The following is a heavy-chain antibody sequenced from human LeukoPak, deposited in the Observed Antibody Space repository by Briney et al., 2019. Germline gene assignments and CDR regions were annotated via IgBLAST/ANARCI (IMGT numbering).Heavy chain of an antibody. CDR1: GYIFTSYF. V-gene: IGHV1-46*01. CDR2: INPSGGST. Sequence: GASVKVSCKASGYIFTSYFMHWVRQAPGQGLEWMGLINPSGGSTRYAQKFQGRVTMTRDMSTSTVYMELSSLRSEDTAVYYCARVRGYGRDYYYYYMDVWGKGTTVTVSS. CDR3: ARVRGYGRDYYYYYMDV. J-gene: IGHJ6*03. D-gene: IGHD5-18*01.